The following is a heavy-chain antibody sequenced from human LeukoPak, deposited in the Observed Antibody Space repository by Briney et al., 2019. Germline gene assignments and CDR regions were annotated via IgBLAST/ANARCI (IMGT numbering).Heavy chain of an antibody. CDR1: GGSISSSSYY. V-gene: IGHV4-39*07. J-gene: IGHJ4*02. CDR2: IYHSGST. Sequence: SETLSLTCTVSGGSISSSSYYWGWIRQPPGKGLEWIGIIYHSGSTYYNPSLKSRVTISVDTSKNQFSLKLSSVTAADTAVYYCARDAQSYYDSSGYYQIDYWGQGTLVTVSS. CDR3: ARDAQSYYDSSGYYQIDY. D-gene: IGHD3-22*01.